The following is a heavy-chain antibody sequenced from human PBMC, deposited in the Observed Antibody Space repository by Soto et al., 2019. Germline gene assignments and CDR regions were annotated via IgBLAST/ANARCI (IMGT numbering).Heavy chain of an antibody. Sequence: ASVKVSGKASGYTFTSYYMHWVRQAPGQGLEWMGIINPSGGSTSYAQKFQGRVTMTRDTSTSTVYMELSSLRSEDTAVYYCARDLEPIAVAGTTFYYFDYWGQGTLVTVSS. CDR1: GYTFTSYY. CDR2: INPSGGST. J-gene: IGHJ4*02. CDR3: ARDLEPIAVAGTTFYYFDY. D-gene: IGHD6-19*01. V-gene: IGHV1-46*01.